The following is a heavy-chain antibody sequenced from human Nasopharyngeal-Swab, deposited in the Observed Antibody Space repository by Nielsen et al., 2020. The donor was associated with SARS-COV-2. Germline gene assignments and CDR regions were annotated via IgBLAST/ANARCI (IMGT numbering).Heavy chain of an antibody. D-gene: IGHD3-3*01. V-gene: IGHV7-4-1*02. CDR3: ARGDYDFWSGWVSAFDI. CDR2: INTNTGNP. CDR1: GYTFTSYA. Sequence: ASVKVSCKASGYTFTSYAMNWVRQAPGQGLEWMGWINTNTGNPTYAQGFIGRFVFSLDTSVSTAYLQISSLKAEDTAVYYCARGDYDFWSGWVSAFDIWGQGTMVTVSS. J-gene: IGHJ3*02.